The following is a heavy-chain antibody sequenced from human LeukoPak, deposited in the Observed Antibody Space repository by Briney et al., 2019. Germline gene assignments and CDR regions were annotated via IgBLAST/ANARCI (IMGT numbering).Heavy chain of an antibody. J-gene: IGHJ4*02. D-gene: IGHD4-23*01. CDR3: ARDESGGNPSGDY. CDR1: GFTFSSYS. V-gene: IGHV3-48*04. CDR2: ISSSSSTI. Sequence: GGSLRLSCAASGFTFSSYSMNWVRQAPGKGLEWVSYISSSSSTIYYADSVKGRFTISRDNAKNSLYLQMNSLRAEDTAVYYCARDESGGNPSGDYWGQGTLVTVSS.